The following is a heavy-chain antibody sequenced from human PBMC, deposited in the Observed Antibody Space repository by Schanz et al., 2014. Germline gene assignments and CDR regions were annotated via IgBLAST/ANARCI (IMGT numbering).Heavy chain of an antibody. D-gene: IGHD3-10*01. J-gene: IGHJ4*02. CDR3: VKEDRNHRSDYVY. CDR1: GFTFSAYG. Sequence: QVQLVESGGGVVQPGRSLRLSCAASGFTFSAYGMHWVRQAPGQGLEKVAVTSTDGTKTYYAASVRGRFTISRDNSKNTVYLQMNSLRPEDTAVYYCVKEDRNHRSDYVYWGRGTLVTVSS. CDR2: TSTDGTKT. V-gene: IGHV3-30*19.